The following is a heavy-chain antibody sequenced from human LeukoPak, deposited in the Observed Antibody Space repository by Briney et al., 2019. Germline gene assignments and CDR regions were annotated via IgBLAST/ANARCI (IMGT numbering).Heavy chain of an antibody. J-gene: IGHJ4*02. Sequence: PGGSLRLSCAASGFTFSSYWMSWVRQAPGKGLEWVANIKQDGSEKYYVDSVKGRFTISRDNAKNSLYLQMNSLRAEDTAVYYCAKASMIVVVGFDYWGQGTLVTVSS. D-gene: IGHD3-22*01. CDR1: GFTFSSYW. CDR2: IKQDGSEK. V-gene: IGHV3-7*03. CDR3: AKASMIVVVGFDY.